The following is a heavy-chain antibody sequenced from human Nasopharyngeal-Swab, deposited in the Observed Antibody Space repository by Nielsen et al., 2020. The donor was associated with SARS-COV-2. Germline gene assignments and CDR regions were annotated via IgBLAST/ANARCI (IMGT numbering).Heavy chain of an antibody. D-gene: IGHD3-22*01. CDR1: GYTFTSYY. Sequence: VKVSCKASGYTFTSYYMHWVRQAPGQGLEWMGIINPSGGSTSYAQKFQGRVTMTRDTSTSTVYMELSSLRSEDTAVYYCARDRGEAANYYDSSGSFDYWGQGTLVTVSS. CDR2: INPSGGST. V-gene: IGHV1-46*01. CDR3: ARDRGEAANYYDSSGSFDY. J-gene: IGHJ4*02.